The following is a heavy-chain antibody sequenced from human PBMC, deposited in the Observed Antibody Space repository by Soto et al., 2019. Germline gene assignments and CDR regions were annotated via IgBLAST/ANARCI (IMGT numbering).Heavy chain of an antibody. Sequence: SVKASCNARGFTFTCSARQWVQQSIGQRLEWIGWIVVGSGNTNYAQRFQERVTITRDMSTSTAYMELSSLRSEDTAVYYCAAQGATSSYYGMDVWVQGTTVTVSS. V-gene: IGHV1-58*02. CDR2: IVVGSGNT. CDR1: GFTFTCSA. D-gene: IGHD1-26*01. J-gene: IGHJ6*02. CDR3: AAQGATSSYYGMDV.